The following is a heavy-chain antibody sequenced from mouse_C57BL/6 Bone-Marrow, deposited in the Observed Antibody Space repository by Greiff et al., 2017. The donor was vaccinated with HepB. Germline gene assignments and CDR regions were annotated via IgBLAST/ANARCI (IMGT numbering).Heavy chain of an antibody. CDR3: ARHEEGLRRPGAMDY. D-gene: IGHD2-2*01. Sequence: QVHVKQSGAELVKPGASVKLSCKASGYTFTEYTIHWVKQRSGQGLEWIGWFYPGSGSIKYNEKFKDKATLTADKSSSTVYMELSRLTSEDSAVYFCARHEEGLRRPGAMDYWGQGTSVTVSS. J-gene: IGHJ4*01. V-gene: IGHV1-62-2*01. CDR1: GYTFTEYT. CDR2: FYPGSGSI.